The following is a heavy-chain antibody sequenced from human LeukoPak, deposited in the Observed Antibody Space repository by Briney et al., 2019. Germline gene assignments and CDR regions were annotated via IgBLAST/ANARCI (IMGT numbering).Heavy chain of an antibody. D-gene: IGHD3-9*01. CDR2: IIPIFGTA. J-gene: IGHJ4*02. Sequence: GASVKVSCKVSGGTFSSYAISWVRQAPGQGLEWMGGIIPIFGTANYAQKFQGRVTITADESTSTAYMELSSLRSEDTAVYYCARDLGVDYDILTGYYNVHYFDYWGQGTLVTVSS. V-gene: IGHV1-69*01. CDR3: ARDLGVDYDILTGYYNVHYFDY. CDR1: GGTFSSYA.